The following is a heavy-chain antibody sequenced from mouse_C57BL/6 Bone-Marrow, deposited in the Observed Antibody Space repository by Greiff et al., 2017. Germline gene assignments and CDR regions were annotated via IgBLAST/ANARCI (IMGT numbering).Heavy chain of an antibody. J-gene: IGHJ2*01. V-gene: IGHV1-52*01. Sequence: VQLQQPGAELVRPGSSVKLSCKASGYTFTSYWMHWVKQRPIQGLEWIGNIDPSDSETHYNQKFKDKATLTVDKSSSTAYMQLSSLTSEDSAVYYCAREGDGEDYFDYWGQGTTLTVSS. D-gene: IGHD3-3*01. CDR2: IDPSDSET. CDR1: GYTFTSYW. CDR3: AREGDGEDYFDY.